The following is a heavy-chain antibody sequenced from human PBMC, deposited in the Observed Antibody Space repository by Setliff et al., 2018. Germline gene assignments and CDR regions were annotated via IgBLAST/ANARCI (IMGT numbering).Heavy chain of an antibody. D-gene: IGHD3-22*01. J-gene: IGHJ6*03. CDR1: GGSISSDSHY. Sequence: SETLSLTCTVSGGSISSDSHYWAWVRQPAGKGLELIGQIYSNGRTYSNPSLNSRLTISLDTSKNQSSLRLNSMTAAYTAVYYCARGITSGGYWGQRFLYLDVWGRGTTVTVSS. CDR2: IYSNGRT. V-gene: IGHV4-61*09. CDR3: ARGITSGGYWGQRFLYLDV.